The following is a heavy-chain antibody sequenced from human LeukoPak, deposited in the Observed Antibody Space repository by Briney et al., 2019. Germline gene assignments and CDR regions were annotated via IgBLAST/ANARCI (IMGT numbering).Heavy chain of an antibody. V-gene: IGHV1-69*05. J-gene: IGHJ4*02. CDR3: ARDRGYSGYDFGGYFDY. D-gene: IGHD5-12*01. CDR2: IIPIFGTA. Sequence: SVKVSCKASGGTFSSYAISWVRQAPGQGLEWRGRIIPIFGTANYAQKFQGRVTITTDESTSTAYMELSSLRSEDTDVYYCARDRGYSGYDFGGYFDYWGQGTLVTVSS. CDR1: GGTFSSYA.